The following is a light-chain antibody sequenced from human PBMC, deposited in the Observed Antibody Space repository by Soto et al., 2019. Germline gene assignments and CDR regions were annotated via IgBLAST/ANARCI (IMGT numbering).Light chain of an antibody. V-gene: IGKV1-39*01. CDR1: QSISSY. CDR3: QQSYNTPWT. Sequence: DIQMTQSPSSLSASVGDRVTITCRASQSISSYLNWYQQKPGKAPKLLIYAASSLQSGVPSRFGGSGSGTDFTLTISSLQPEDFATYYCQQSYNTPWTFGQGTKVEIK. J-gene: IGKJ1*01. CDR2: AAS.